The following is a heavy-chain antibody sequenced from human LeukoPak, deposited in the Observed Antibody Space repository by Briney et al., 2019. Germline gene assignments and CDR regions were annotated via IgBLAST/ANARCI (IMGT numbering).Heavy chain of an antibody. Sequence: PGRSLRLSCAVSGFTFSSYAMHWVRQAPGKGLEWVAVISYDGSNKYYADSVKGRFTISRDNSKNTLYLQMNSLRAEDTAVYYCARDQYYGSGSYYPDYWGQGTLVTVSS. CDR1: GFTFSSYA. CDR2: ISYDGSNK. J-gene: IGHJ4*02. D-gene: IGHD3-10*01. V-gene: IGHV3-30-3*01. CDR3: ARDQYYGSGSYYPDY.